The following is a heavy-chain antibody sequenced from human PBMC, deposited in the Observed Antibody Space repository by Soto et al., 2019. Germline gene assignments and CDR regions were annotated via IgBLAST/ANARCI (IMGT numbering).Heavy chain of an antibody. D-gene: IGHD3-16*01. Sequence: EVPLLESGGGLVQPGGSLRLSCAASGFTFTTSALSWVRQVPGKGLEWVSSISGSGGSKYYADSVKGRYTISRDDSKNTLYPQMNSLRAEDTAVYYCAKSVGDYIWGNDRKSFSYMDGWGKGTTVTVSS. CDR1: GFTFTTSA. V-gene: IGHV3-23*01. CDR2: ISGSGGSK. CDR3: AKSVGDYIWGNDRKSFSYMDG. J-gene: IGHJ6*03.